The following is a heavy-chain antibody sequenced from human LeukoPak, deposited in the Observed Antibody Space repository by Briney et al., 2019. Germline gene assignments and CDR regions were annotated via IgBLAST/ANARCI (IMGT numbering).Heavy chain of an antibody. CDR2: ISSSSSYI. D-gene: IGHD2-2*01. CDR1: GFTFSSYS. Sequence: PGGSLRLSCAASGFTFSSYSMNWVRQAPGKGLEWVSSISSSSSYIYYADSVKGRFTISRDNAKNSLYLQMNSLRAEDTAVYYCARDLGYCSSTSCYYNDYWGQGTLVTASS. V-gene: IGHV3-21*01. CDR3: ARDLGYCSSTSCYYNDY. J-gene: IGHJ4*02.